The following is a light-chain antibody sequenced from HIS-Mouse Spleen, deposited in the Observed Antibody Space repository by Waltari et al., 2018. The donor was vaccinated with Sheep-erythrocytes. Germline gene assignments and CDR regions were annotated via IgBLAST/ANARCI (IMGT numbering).Light chain of an antibody. CDR2: EVS. CDR3: SSYAGSNNWV. Sequence: QSALTQPLSASGSPGQSVTISCTATSSVVGGYNYVSWYQQHPGKAPKLMIYEVSKRPSGVPDRFSGSKSGNTASLTVSGLQAEDEADYYCSSYAGSNNWVFGGGTK. CDR1: SSVVGGYNY. J-gene: IGLJ3*02. V-gene: IGLV2-8*01.